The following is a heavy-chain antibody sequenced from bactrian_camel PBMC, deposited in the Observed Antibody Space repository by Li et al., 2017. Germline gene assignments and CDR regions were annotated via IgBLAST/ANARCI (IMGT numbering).Heavy chain of an antibody. CDR2: IMILGSTT. D-gene: IGHD1*01. J-gene: IGHJ4*01. V-gene: IGHV3S55*01. CDR3: AASRTYCSKNYARMEF. CDR1: GITEGTNF. Sequence: VQLVESGGGSVQAGGSLRLSCEVSGITEGTNFIGWFRQSPGKEREGVAAIMILGSTTFYADSVKGRGTISKDNAKNTLYLQMNSLKPEDSAMYYCAASRTYCSKNYARMEFWGRGTQVTVS.